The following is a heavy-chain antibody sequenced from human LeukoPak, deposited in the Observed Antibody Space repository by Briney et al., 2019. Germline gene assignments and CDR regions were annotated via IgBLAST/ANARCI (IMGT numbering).Heavy chain of an antibody. Sequence: GGSLRLSCAASGFTFSSYAMSWVRQAPGKGLEWVSAISGSGGSTYYADSVKGRFTTSRDNSKNTLYLQMNSLRAEDTAVYYCAKDRPDIVVVPAATEYNWFDPWGQGTLVTVSS. CDR1: GFTFSSYA. D-gene: IGHD2-2*01. CDR2: ISGSGGST. CDR3: AKDRPDIVVVPAATEYNWFDP. V-gene: IGHV3-23*01. J-gene: IGHJ5*02.